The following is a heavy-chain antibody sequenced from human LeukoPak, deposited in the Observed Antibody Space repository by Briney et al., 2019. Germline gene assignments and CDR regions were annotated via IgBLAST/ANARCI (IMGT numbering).Heavy chain of an antibody. CDR2: IYHSVST. Sequence: SGTLSLTCAVSGGSISSSNWWSWVRQPPGKGLEWIGEIYHSVSTNYNPSLKRRVTISVDKSKNQFSLKLSPVTAADTDVYYCARVGYYGSGSRYYYGMDVWGKGTTVTVSS. CDR3: ARVGYYGSGSRYYYGMDV. D-gene: IGHD3-10*01. CDR1: GGSISSSNW. J-gene: IGHJ6*04. V-gene: IGHV4-4*02.